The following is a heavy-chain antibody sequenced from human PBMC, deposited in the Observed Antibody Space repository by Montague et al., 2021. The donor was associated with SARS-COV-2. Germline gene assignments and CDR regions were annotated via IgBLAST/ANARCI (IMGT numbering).Heavy chain of an antibody. J-gene: IGHJ4*02. V-gene: IGHV3-74*01. CDR2: INSDGSTT. Sequence: SLRLSCAASGFTFSSYWMYWVRQAPGKRLVWVSRINSDGSTTTYADSVKGRFTISRDNAKNTLYLQVNSLRAEDTAVYYCARGGGDGYNYWYHYWGQGTLVTVSS. CDR1: GFTFSSYW. CDR3: ARGGGDGYNYWYHY. D-gene: IGHD5-24*01.